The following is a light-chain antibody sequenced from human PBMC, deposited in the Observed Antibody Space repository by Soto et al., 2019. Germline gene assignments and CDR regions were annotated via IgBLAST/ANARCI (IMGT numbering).Light chain of an antibody. CDR2: RNN. V-gene: IGLV1-47*01. CDR1: SSDIGTND. J-gene: IGLJ1*01. CDR3: AGWDDSRSGVYG. Sequence: QSVLTQPPSVSGTPGQWITLSCSGSSSDIGTNDVYWYQQLTGAAPNLLIDRNNQRPSGVADRFTGSKSGTSASLAISGLRFGDEAEYAWAGWDDSRSGVYGFGTG.